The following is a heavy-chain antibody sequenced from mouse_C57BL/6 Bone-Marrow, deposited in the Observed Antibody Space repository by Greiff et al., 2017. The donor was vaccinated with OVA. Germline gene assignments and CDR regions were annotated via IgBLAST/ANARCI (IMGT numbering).Heavy chain of an antibody. D-gene: IGHD2-4*01. CDR1: GFTFSDYG. V-gene: IGHV5-15*01. Sequence: EVMLVESGGGLVQPGGSLKLSCAASGFTFSDYGMAWVPQAPRTGPEWVAFISNLAYSIYYADTVTGRFTISRENAKNTLYLEMSSLRSEDTAMYYCARIEDYEVDAMDYWGQGTSVTVSS. CDR2: ISNLAYSI. CDR3: ARIEDYEVDAMDY. J-gene: IGHJ4*01.